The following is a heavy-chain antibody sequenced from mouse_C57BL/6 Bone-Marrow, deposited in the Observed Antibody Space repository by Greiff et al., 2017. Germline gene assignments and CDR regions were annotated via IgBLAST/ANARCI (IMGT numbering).Heavy chain of an antibody. CDR3: ARNLRRGYWYFDV. CDR1: GFSLTSYG. V-gene: IGHV2-2*01. J-gene: IGHJ1*03. CDR2: IWSGGST. Sequence: VKLMESGPGLVQPSQSLSITCTVSGFSLTSYGVHWVRQSPGKGLEWLGVIWSGGSTDYNAAFISRLSISKDYSKSQVFFKMNSLQADDTAIYYCARNLRRGYWYFDVWGTGTTVTVSS. D-gene: IGHD2-12*01.